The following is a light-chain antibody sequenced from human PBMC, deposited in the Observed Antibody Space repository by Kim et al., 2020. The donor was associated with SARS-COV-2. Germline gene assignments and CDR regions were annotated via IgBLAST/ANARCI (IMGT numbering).Light chain of an antibody. Sequence: RVTISCTGSSSNIGAGYGVHWYQQLPGTAPKVIIYNKNNRPSGVPGRFSGSKSGTSASLAITGLQAEDEADYYCQSYDSSLTARVFGGGTKLAVL. V-gene: IGLV1-40*01. J-gene: IGLJ3*02. CDR3: QSYDSSLTARV. CDR1: SSNIGAGYG. CDR2: NKN.